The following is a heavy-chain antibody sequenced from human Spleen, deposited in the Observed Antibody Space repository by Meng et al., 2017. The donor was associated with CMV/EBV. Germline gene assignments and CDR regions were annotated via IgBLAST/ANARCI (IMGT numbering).Heavy chain of an antibody. CDR1: GGSISSSNW. Sequence: SETLSLTCAVSGGSISSSNWWSWVRQPPGKGLEWIGEIYHSGSTNYNPSLKSRVTISVDKSKNQFSLKLSSVTAADTAVYYCASAPITIFGVVSRGGYWGQGTLVTVSS. V-gene: IGHV4-4*02. CDR2: IYHSGST. J-gene: IGHJ4*02. CDR3: ASAPITIFGVVSRGGY. D-gene: IGHD3-3*01.